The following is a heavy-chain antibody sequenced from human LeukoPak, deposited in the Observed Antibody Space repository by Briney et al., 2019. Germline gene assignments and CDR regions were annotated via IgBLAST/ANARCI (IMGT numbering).Heavy chain of an antibody. CDR1: GFTFSSYA. D-gene: IGHD2-2*01. CDR2: IWYDGSNK. Sequence: PGGSLRLSCAASGFTFSSYAMSWVRQAPGKGLEWVAVIWYDGSNKYYADSVKGRFTISRDNSKNTLYLQMNSLRAEDTAVYYCARDQVFMPYQLPPLYYYYYGMDVWGQGTTVTVSS. CDR3: ARDQVFMPYQLPPLYYYYYGMDV. V-gene: IGHV3-33*08. J-gene: IGHJ6*02.